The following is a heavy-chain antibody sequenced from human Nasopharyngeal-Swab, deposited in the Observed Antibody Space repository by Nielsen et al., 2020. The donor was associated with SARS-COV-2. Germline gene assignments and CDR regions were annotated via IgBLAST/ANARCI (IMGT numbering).Heavy chain of an antibody. J-gene: IGHJ6*02. D-gene: IGHD3-3*01. V-gene: IGHV4-34*01. Sequence: RQPPGKGLEWIGEINHSGSTNYNPSLKSRVTISVDTSKNQFSLKLSSVTAADTAVYYCARDRVTGFLGQVYYYYGMDVWGQGTTVTVSS. CDR2: INHSGST. CDR3: ARDRVTGFLGQVYYYYGMDV.